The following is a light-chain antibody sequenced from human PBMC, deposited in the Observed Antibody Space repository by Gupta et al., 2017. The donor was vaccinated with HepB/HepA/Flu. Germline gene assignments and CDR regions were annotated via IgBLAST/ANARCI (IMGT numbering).Light chain of an antibody. CDR2: EVS. J-gene: IGLJ2*01. CDR3: CSHAGSIIYVV. CDR1: TSDIGTSNL. Sequence: QSALTQPASLSGSPAHSITTSCTGTTSDIGTSNLVSWYQQHPGKAPRLMIYEVSKRPSGISNRFSGSKSGNTASLTISGLQAEDEADYYCCSHAGSIIYVVFGGGTKLNVL. V-gene: IGLV2-23*02.